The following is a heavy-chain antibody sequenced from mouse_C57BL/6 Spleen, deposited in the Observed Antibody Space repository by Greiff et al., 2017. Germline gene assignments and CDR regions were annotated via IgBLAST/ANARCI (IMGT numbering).Heavy chain of an antibody. Sequence: QVQLKESGPELVKPGASVKISCKASGYAFSSSWMNWVKQRPGKGLEWIGRIYPGDGDTNYNGKFKGKATLTADKSSSTAYMQLSSLTSEDSAVYFRARGEIYYYGSSREWGQGTLVTVSA. CDR1: GYAFSSSW. V-gene: IGHV1-82*01. CDR3: ARGEIYYYGSSRE. D-gene: IGHD1-1*01. CDR2: IYPGDGDT. J-gene: IGHJ3*01.